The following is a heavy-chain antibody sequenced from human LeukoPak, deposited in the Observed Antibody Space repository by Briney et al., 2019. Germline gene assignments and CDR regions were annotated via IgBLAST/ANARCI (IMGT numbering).Heavy chain of an antibody. V-gene: IGHV3-74*01. CDR3: ARSYSSGYYCVGY. Sequence: GRSLRLSCAASGFTFDDYAMHWVRQAPGKGLVWVSRINSDGSSTDYADSVKGRFTISRDNAKNTLYLQMNSLRAEDTAVYYCARSYSSGYYCVGYWGQGTLVTVSS. J-gene: IGHJ4*02. CDR2: INSDGSST. CDR1: GFTFDDYA. D-gene: IGHD3-22*01.